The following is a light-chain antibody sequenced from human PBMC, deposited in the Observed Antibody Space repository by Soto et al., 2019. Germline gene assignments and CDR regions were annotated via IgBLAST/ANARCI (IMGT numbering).Light chain of an antibody. CDR3: QQYNDYPWT. J-gene: IGKJ1*01. V-gene: IGKV1-5*03. CDR2: KAS. CDR1: QSISSW. Sequence: DIQMTQSPSTLSASVGDRVTITCRASQSISSWLAWYQQKPGKAPKLLIYKASSLESGVPSRFSGSGSGTEFTLTSSSLQPDDFANYYCQQYNDYPWTFGQGTKVEIK.